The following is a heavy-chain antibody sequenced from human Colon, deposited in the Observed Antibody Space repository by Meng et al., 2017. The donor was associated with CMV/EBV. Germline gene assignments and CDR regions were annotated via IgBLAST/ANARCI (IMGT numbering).Heavy chain of an antibody. D-gene: IGHD3-10*01. CDR1: GYTFTDDY. CDR2: IKPNSGDT. Sequence: ASVKVSCKASGYTFTDDYIHWVRQAPGLGLEWIGLIKPNSGDTNYAQKFHGRVTMTRDTHISTAYMELSRLRSDDTAVYYCARDSAYYGSGSYYTTSYYYGMDVWGQGTTVTVSS. J-gene: IGHJ6*02. V-gene: IGHV1-2*02. CDR3: ARDSAYYGSGSYYTTSYYYGMDV.